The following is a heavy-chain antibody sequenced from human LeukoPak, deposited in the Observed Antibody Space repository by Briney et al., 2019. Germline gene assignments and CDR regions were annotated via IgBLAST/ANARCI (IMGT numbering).Heavy chain of an antibody. CDR3: ARAVSGPQLVGFDY. CDR2: IYSGGST. CDR1: GFTFSSNY. J-gene: IGHJ4*02. Sequence: GGSLRLSCAASGFTFSSNYMSWLRQAPGKGLEWVSVIYSGGSTYYADSVKGRFTISRDNSKNTLYLQMNSLRAEDTAVYYCARAVSGPQLVGFDYWGQGTLVTVSS. V-gene: IGHV3-53*01. D-gene: IGHD6-13*01.